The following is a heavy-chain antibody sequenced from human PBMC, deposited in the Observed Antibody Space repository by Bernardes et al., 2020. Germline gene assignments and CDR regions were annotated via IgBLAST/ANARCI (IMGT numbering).Heavy chain of an antibody. J-gene: IGHJ4*02. D-gene: IGHD1-1*01. CDR3: AETNTLGY. V-gene: IGHV3-48*01. Sequence: GSLRLSCAASGFTFSSYSMNWVRQAPGKGLEWVSYISSSSSTIYYADSVKGRFTISRDNAKNSLYLQMNSLRAEDTAVYYCAETNTLGYWGQGTLVTVSS. CDR1: GFTFSSYS. CDR2: ISSSSSTI.